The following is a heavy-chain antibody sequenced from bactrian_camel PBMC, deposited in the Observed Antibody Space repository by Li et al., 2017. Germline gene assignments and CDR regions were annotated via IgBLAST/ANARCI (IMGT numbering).Heavy chain of an antibody. CDR1: GHSYVCGEYCG. CDR3: AADDVPRRPCTVRLFTRGNY. J-gene: IGHJ4*01. CDR2: VAGDGST. D-gene: IGHD1*01. Sequence: VESGGGSVQAGGSLRLSCIVSGHSYVCGEYCGLAWFRQAPGKGREGVAAVAGDGSTIYADSVKGRFTISTDNAKGILFLQMNNLKPEDTAMYYCAADDVPRRPCTVRLFTRGNYWGQGTQVTVS. V-gene: IGHV3S55*01.